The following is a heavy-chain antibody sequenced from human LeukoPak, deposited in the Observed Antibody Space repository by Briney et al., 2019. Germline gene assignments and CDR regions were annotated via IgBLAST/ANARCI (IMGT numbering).Heavy chain of an antibody. CDR3: ATENSSGYRY. D-gene: IGHD3-22*01. CDR2: IKQDGSEK. CDR1: GXTFSSYW. V-gene: IGHV3-7*02. Sequence: PGGSLRLSWAASGXTFSSYWMSWVRQAPGKGLEWVANIKQDGSEKYYVDSVKGRFTISRDNAKNSLYLQMNSLRAEDTAVYYCATENSSGYRYWGQGTLVTVSS. J-gene: IGHJ4*02.